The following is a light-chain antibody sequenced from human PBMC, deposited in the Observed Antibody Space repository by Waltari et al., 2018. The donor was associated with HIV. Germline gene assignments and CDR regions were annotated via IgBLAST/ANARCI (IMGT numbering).Light chain of an antibody. CDR3: QQYNSFGFT. Sequence: DIQMTQSPSTLSASVGDRVTITCRASQSISSWLAWYQQKPGKAPKLLIYKASSLESGVPSRFSGSGSGTEFTLTISSLQPDDFATFYCQQYNSFGFTFGPGTTVDIK. J-gene: IGKJ3*01. CDR2: KAS. V-gene: IGKV1-5*03. CDR1: QSISSW.